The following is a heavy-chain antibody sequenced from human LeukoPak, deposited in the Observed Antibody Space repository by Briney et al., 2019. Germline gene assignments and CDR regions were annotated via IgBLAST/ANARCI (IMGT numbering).Heavy chain of an antibody. J-gene: IGHJ4*02. CDR2: MNPNSGNT. CDR1: GYTFTSYD. D-gene: IGHD3-10*01. CDR3: ARGEGPADNYYGSGSYYY. V-gene: IGHV1-8*01. Sequence: ASVKVSCKASGYTFTSYDINWVRQATGQGLEWMGWMNPNSGNTGYAQKFQGRVTMTRNTSISTAYMELSNLRSEDTAVYYCARGEGPADNYYGSGSYYYWGQGTLVTVSS.